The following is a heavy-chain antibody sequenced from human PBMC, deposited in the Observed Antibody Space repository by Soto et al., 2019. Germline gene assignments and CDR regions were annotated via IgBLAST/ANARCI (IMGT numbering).Heavy chain of an antibody. CDR2: ISSNGGST. CDR1: GFTFSGYA. CDR3: ARGIAADYGMDV. V-gene: IGHV3-64*02. D-gene: IGHD6-13*01. Sequence: AGSLRLSCAASGFTFSGYAMHWVRQAPGKGLEYVSAISSNGGSTYYADSVKGRFTISRDNSKNTLYLQMGSLRAEDMAVYYCARGIAADYGMDVWGQGPTVTVSS. J-gene: IGHJ6*02.